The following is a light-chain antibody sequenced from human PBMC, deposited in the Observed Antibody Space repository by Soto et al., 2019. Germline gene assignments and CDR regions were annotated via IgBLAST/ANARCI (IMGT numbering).Light chain of an antibody. Sequence: QSALTQPASVSGSPGQSITISCTGTSGDVGGDNYVSWYQHHPGKAPKLMIYEVSNRPSGVPDRFSGSKSGNTASLTVSGLQAEDEADYYCSSYAGSFYVFGTGTKLTVL. CDR1: SGDVGGDNY. V-gene: IGLV2-8*01. CDR3: SSYAGSFYV. J-gene: IGLJ1*01. CDR2: EVS.